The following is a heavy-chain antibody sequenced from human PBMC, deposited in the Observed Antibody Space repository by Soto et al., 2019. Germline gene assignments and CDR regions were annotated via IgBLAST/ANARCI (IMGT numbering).Heavy chain of an antibody. V-gene: IGHV1-69*13. J-gene: IGHJ6*02. Sequence: ASVKVSCKASGYTFTSYGISWVRQAPGQGLEWMGGIIPIFGTANYAQKFQGRVTITVDESTSTAYMELSSLRSEDTAVYYCARVRRFNCGGDCYPYYYYGMDVWGQGTTVTVSS. D-gene: IGHD2-21*02. CDR3: ARVRRFNCGGDCYPYYYYGMDV. CDR1: GYTFTSYG. CDR2: IIPIFGTA.